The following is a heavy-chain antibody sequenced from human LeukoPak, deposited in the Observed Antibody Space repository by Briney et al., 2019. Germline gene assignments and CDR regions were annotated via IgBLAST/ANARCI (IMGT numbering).Heavy chain of an antibody. V-gene: IGHV3-53*01. CDR1: GFTVSSNY. CDR3: ARSAPLGYCSSTSCYGRRPFDY. J-gene: IGHJ4*02. CDR2: IYSGGST. D-gene: IGHD2-2*01. Sequence: GGSLRLSCAASGFTVSSNYMSWVRQAPGKGLEWVSVIYSGGSTYYADSVKGRFTISRDNSKNTLYLQMNSLRAEDTAVYYCARSAPLGYCSSTSCYGRRPFDYWGQGTLVTVSS.